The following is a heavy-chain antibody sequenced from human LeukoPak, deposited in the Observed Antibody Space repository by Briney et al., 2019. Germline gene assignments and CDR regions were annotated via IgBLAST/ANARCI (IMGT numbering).Heavy chain of an antibody. J-gene: IGHJ4*02. CDR2: ISGSGGST. V-gene: IGHV3-23*01. CDR3: AKRPNRGSGSYYFDY. CDR1: GFTFSSYA. D-gene: IGHD3-10*01. Sequence: GGSLRLSCAASGFTFSSYAMSWVRQAPGKGLEWVSAISGSGGSTYYADSVKGRFTISRDNSKNTLYLQMNSLRAEDTAVYYCAKRPNRGSGSYYFDYWGQGTLVTVSS.